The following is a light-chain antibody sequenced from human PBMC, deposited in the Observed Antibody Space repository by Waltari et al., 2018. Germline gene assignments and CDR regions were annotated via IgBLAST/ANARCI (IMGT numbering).Light chain of an antibody. CDR1: SGDVGGYNF. J-gene: IGLJ1*01. V-gene: IGLV2-14*01. CDR3: SSYTSTSSYV. CDR2: DVT. Sequence: QSALTQPASVSGSPGPSTTIPCTGTSGDVGGYNFVSWYQQHPGKAPKLIIYDVTERPSGVSHRFSGSKSGNTASLTISGLQAEDEADYYCSSYTSTSSYVFGAETKVTVL.